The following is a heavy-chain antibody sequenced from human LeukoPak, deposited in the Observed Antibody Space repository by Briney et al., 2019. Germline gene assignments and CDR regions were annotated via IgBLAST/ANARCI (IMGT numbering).Heavy chain of an antibody. V-gene: IGHV4-34*01. Sequence: SEILSLTCAVYGGSFSGYYWSWIRQPPGKGLEWIGEINHSGSTNYNPSLKSRVTISVDTSKNQFSLKLSSVTAADTAVYYCARSPYSSGWYPGRRGWFDPWGQGTLVTVSS. J-gene: IGHJ5*02. CDR1: GGSFSGYY. CDR3: ARSPYSSGWYPGRRGWFDP. CDR2: INHSGST. D-gene: IGHD6-19*01.